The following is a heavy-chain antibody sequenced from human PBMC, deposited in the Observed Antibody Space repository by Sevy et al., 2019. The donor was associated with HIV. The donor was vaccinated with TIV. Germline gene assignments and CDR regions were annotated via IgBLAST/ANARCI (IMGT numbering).Heavy chain of an antibody. V-gene: IGHV3-49*04. Sequence: GGSLRLSCTASGFTFGDYCMSWVLQAPGKGLEWGAFLKSDVYGGTVDHAASVRGRFVISRDDSKTIAYLQMNDLKTEDTGVYYCTRWKAAQSIFDYWGQGALVTVSS. CDR3: TRWKAAQSIFDY. J-gene: IGHJ4*02. D-gene: IGHD6-13*01. CDR1: GFTFGDYC. CDR2: LKSDVYGGTV.